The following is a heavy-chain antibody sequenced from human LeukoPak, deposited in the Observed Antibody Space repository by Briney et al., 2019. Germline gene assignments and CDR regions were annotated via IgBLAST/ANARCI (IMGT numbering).Heavy chain of an antibody. Sequence: KPSETLSLTCAVYGGSFSGYYWSWIRQPPGKGLEWIGEINHSGSTNYNPSLKSRVTISVDTSKNQFSLKLSSVTAADTAVYYCARIDYCDYDYWGQGTLVTVSS. J-gene: IGHJ4*02. V-gene: IGHV4-34*01. CDR2: INHSGST. CDR1: GGSFSGYY. CDR3: ARIDYCDYDY. D-gene: IGHD4-17*01.